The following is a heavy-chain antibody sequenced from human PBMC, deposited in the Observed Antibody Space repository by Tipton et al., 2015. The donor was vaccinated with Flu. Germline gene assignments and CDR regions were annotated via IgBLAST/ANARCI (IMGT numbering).Heavy chain of an antibody. CDR2: IYYSGST. Sequence: TLSLTCTVSGGSISSYYWSWIRQPPGKGLEWIGYIYYSGSTNYNPSLKSRVTISVDTSKNQFSLKLSSVTAADTAVYYCERDSAAHYGMDVWGQGTTVTVSS. CDR3: ERDSAAHYGMDV. J-gene: IGHJ6*02. V-gene: IGHV4-59*08. D-gene: IGHD6-13*01. CDR1: GGSISSYY.